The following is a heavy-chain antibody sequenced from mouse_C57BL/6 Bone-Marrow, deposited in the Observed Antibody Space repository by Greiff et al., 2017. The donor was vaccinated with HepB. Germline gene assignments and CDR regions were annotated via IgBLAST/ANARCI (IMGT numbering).Heavy chain of an antibody. CDR1: GYAFSSSW. CDR3: ARGLYYGYDGEDYFDY. D-gene: IGHD2-2*01. J-gene: IGHJ2*01. V-gene: IGHV1-82*01. CDR2: IYPGDGDT. Sequence: QVQLQQSGPELVKPGASVKISCKASGYAFSSSWMNWVKQRPGKGLEWIGRIYPGDGDTNYNGKFKGKATLTADKSSSTAYMQLSSLTSEDSAVYFCARGLYYGYDGEDYFDYWGQGTTLTVSS.